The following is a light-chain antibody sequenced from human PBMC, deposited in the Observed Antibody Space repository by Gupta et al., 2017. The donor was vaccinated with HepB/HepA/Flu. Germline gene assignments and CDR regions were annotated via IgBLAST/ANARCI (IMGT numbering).Light chain of an antibody. CDR3: AAWDASLNVVV. Sequence: QSVLTQPPSPSGTPAQTVTISCSGSRSNIGSNTVNWYQQFPGTAPKLLVYSNNQRPSGVPDRFSGSKSGTSASLAISGLQSEDEADFYCAAWDASLNVVVFGGGTRLTVL. CDR1: RSNIGSNT. CDR2: SNN. J-gene: IGLJ2*01. V-gene: IGLV1-44*01.